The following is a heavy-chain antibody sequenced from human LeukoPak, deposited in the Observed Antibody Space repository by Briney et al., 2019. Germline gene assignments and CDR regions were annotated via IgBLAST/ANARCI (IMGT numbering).Heavy chain of an antibody. CDR2: MYYSGST. Sequence: SETLSLTCTVSGDSINSHHWNWIRQPPGKGLEWVGYMYYSGSTMYNRSLKSRVAISIDTSKNQFSLKLSSVTAADTAVYYCARDTYDYYFDPWGQGILVTVSS. V-gene: IGHV4-59*11. CDR1: GDSINSHH. CDR3: ARDTYDYYFDP. D-gene: IGHD1-26*01. J-gene: IGHJ5*02.